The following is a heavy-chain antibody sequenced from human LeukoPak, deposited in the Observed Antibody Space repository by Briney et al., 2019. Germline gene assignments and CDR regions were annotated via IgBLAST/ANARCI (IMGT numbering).Heavy chain of an antibody. D-gene: IGHD3-10*01. Sequence: SETLSLTRTLSGGSMSIYYWRGVRPPPGRGGEGVGYIYYTGSTDHNPPLKRRVTMPVDTSKHQFPLKLSSVSAADTAVYSCARGSVRGEFDPWGEGTLVSVSS. V-gene: IGHV4-59*01. CDR1: GGSMSIYY. J-gene: IGHJ5*02. CDR3: ARGSVRGEFDP. CDR2: IYYTGST.